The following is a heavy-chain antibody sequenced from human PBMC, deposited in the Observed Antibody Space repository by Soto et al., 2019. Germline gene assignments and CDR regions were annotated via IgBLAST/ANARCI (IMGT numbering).Heavy chain of an antibody. CDR1: GFSFSNYS. CDR3: ARDPTVWGSRSYSGTNWFDP. D-gene: IGHD3-10*01. CDR2: ISSDSSHI. Sequence: EVQLVESGGGLVKPGGSLRLSCVASGFSFSNYSMNWVRQAPGKGLEWVSSISSDSSHIYYADSLKGRFTISRDNAKQSLYLPMNSLRAEDTAVYYSARDPTVWGSRSYSGTNWFDPWGQGTLVTVSS. J-gene: IGHJ5*02. V-gene: IGHV3-21*01.